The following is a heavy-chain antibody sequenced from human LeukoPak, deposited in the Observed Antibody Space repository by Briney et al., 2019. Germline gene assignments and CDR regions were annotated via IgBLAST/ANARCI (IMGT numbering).Heavy chain of an antibody. V-gene: IGHV3-23*01. CDR3: AKYVCGGDCYDYFDC. D-gene: IGHD2-21*02. J-gene: IGHJ4*02. CDR2: IRSSGHNT. CDR1: GFTFSNYA. Sequence: PGGSLRLSCAASGFTFSNYAMSWVRQAPGKGLEWVSGIRSSGHNTYYEDSVKGRFTISRDNSKNMLYLQMNSLRVEDTAVYYCAKYVCGGDCYDYFDCWGQGTLVTVSS.